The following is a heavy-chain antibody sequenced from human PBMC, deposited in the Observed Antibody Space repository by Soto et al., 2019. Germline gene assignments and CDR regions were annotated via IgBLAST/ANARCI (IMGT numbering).Heavy chain of an antibody. Sequence: QLQLQESGSGLVKPSQTLSLTCAVSGGSTSSGGYSWSWLRQPPGKGLEWIGYISHSGSTYYNPSLKRRXTXSVDTSKKQFSLRLSSVTAADTAVYYCARGGLLPDYWGQGTLVTVSS. D-gene: IGHD6-19*01. CDR1: GGSTSSGGYS. V-gene: IGHV4-30-2*01. CDR3: ARGGLLPDY. J-gene: IGHJ4*02. CDR2: ISHSGST.